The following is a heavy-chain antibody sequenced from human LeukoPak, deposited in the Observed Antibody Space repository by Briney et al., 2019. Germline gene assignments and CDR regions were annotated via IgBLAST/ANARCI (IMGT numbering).Heavy chain of an antibody. D-gene: IGHD4/OR15-4a*01. V-gene: IGHV3-23*01. CDR3: AKARGATYGTYYFDY. CDR2: ISGSGGDT. J-gene: IGHJ4*02. Sequence: GGSLRLSCAASGFTFSSYATNWVRQAPGRGLEWVSISGSGGDTYYADSVKGRFTISRDNSKNTLYLQMNSLRAEDTAVYYCAKARGATYGTYYFDYWGQGTLVTVSS. CDR1: GFTFSSYA.